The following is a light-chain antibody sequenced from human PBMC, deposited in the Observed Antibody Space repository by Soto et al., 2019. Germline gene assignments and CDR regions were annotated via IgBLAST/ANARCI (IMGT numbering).Light chain of an antibody. CDR2: DAS. CDR3: QNYNSVPWA. V-gene: IGKV1-9*01. Sequence: DIQLTQSPSFLSASVGDRVTITCRASQGISSYLAWYQQRPGKAPKLLIYDASTLQSGVPSGFSGSGSGTEFTLTISSLQPEDFATYYCQNYNSVPWAFGQGTKVEIK. CDR1: QGISSY. J-gene: IGKJ1*01.